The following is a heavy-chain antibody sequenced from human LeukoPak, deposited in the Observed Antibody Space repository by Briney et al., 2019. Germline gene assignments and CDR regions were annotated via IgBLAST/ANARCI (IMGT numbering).Heavy chain of an antibody. D-gene: IGHD2-15*01. CDR3: ARDYGRYCSGGSCYSSLTRFDP. Sequence: SVKVSCKASGGTFSIYAISWVRQAPGQGLEWMGRIIPILGIANYAQKFQGRVTITADKSTSTAYMELSSLRSEDTAVYYCARDYGRYCSGGSCYSSLTRFDPWGQGTLVTVSS. V-gene: IGHV1-69*04. J-gene: IGHJ5*02. CDR1: GGTFSIYA. CDR2: IIPILGIA.